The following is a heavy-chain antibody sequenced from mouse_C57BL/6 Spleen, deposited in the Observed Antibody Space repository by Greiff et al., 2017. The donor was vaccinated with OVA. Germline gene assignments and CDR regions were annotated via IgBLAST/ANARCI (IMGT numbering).Heavy chain of an antibody. J-gene: IGHJ2*01. CDR2: ISDGGSYT. CDR1: GFTFSSYA. Sequence: EVKLMESGGGLVNPGGSLKLSCAASGFTFSSYAMSWVRQTPEKRLEWVATISDGGSYTYYPDNVKGRFTISRDNAKNNLYLQMSHLKSEDTAMFYCSRYGNYGRGIDYFDYWGQGTTLTVSS. D-gene: IGHD2-1*01. CDR3: SRYGNYGRGIDYFDY. V-gene: IGHV5-4*03.